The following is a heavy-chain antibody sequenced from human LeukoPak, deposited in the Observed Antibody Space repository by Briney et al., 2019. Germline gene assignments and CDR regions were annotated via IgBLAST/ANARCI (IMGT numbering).Heavy chain of an antibody. CDR3: ARRGSISTTGRNWFDP. CDR2: INHSGST. D-gene: IGHD4-17*01. J-gene: IGHJ5*02. CDR1: GGSFSGYY. Sequence: SSETLSLTCAVYGGSFSGYYWSWIRQPPGKGLEWIGEINHSGSTNYNPSLKSRVTISVDRSKNQFSLKLSSVTAADTAVYYCARRGSISTTGRNWFDPWGQGTLVTVSS. V-gene: IGHV4-34*01.